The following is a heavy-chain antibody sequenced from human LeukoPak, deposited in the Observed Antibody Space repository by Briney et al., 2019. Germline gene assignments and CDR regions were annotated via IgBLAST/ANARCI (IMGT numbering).Heavy chain of an antibody. CDR2: ISGGGDGA. CDR1: GFSFSTCA. CDR3: ARDCGGGSCYGPYDAFDI. D-gene: IGHD2-15*01. J-gene: IGHJ3*02. Sequence: GGSLRLSCAASGFSFSTCAMNWVRQAPGKGLEWVSTISGGGDGALYADSVKGRFTISRDNGENSLYLQMNSLRAEDTAVYYCARDCGGGSCYGPYDAFDIWGQGTMVTVSS. V-gene: IGHV3-23*01.